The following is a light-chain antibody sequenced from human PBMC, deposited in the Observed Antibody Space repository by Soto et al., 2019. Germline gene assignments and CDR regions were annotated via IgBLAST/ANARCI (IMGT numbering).Light chain of an antibody. CDR3: QQSLNPKT. CDR2: GAS. V-gene: IGKV3-15*01. Sequence: ETVLTQSPATLSVSPGERATLSCRASQSVDNNLAWYQQKPGQAPRLLIYGASTRATGIPARFSGSGSGTDFTLTISSLQSEDFAVYFCQQSLNPKTFGQGTKVDIK. J-gene: IGKJ1*01. CDR1: QSVDNN.